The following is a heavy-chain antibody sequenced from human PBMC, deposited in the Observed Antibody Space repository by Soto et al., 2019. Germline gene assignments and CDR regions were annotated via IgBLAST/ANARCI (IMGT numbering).Heavy chain of an antibody. J-gene: IGHJ5*02. CDR2: ISYDGSNK. V-gene: IGHV3-30*18. Sequence: QVQLVESGGGVVQPGRSLRLSCAASGFTFSSYGMNWVRQAPGKGLEWVAVISYDGSNKYYADSVKGRFTISRDNSKNTLYLQMNSLRAEDTAVYYCAKDDGSSWYPGWFDPWGQGTLVTVSS. CDR1: GFTFSSYG. CDR3: AKDDGSSWYPGWFDP. D-gene: IGHD6-13*01.